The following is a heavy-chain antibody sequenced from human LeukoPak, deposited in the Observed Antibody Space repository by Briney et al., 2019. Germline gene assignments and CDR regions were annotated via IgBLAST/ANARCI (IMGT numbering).Heavy chain of an antibody. CDR1: GFTFTNYA. CDR3: ARALVGSAASYYYYGMDV. J-gene: IGHJ6*02. V-gene: IGHV3-64*01. Sequence: PGGSLRLSCAASGFTFTNYAMHWVRQAPGKGLEYVSAISGNGGSTYYANSVKGRFTISRDNSKNTLYLQMASLRAEDLAVYYCARALVGSAASYYYYGMDVWGQGTTVTVSS. D-gene: IGHD2-2*01. CDR2: ISGNGGST.